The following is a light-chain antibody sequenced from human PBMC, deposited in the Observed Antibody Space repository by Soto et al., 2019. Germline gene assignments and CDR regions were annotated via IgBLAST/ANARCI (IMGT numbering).Light chain of an antibody. V-gene: IGKV3-20*01. J-gene: IGKJ1*01. CDR3: QQYGSSGT. CDR2: GAS. CDR1: QSVSNS. Sequence: VLTQSPATLSLSPGERATLSCRASQSVSNSLAWYQQKPGQAPRLLIYGASNRATGIPDRFSGSGSGTDFTLTISRLEPEDFAVYYCQQYGSSGTFGQGTKVDIK.